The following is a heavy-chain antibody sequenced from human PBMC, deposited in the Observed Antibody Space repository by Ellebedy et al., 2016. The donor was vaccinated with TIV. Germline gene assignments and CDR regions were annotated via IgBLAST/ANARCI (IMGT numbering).Heavy chain of an antibody. CDR3: ARDPGGGGDFGDNWFDP. Sequence: GGSLRLSREASGIIVSDYFMNWVRQAPGKGLEWVSVLYPDAKTNYTDSVNGRFIVSRDSSKNTLYLQMNSLTAEDTAVYYCARDPGGGGDFGDNWFDPWGQGTLVSVSS. V-gene: IGHV3-66*01. CDR1: GIIVSDYF. J-gene: IGHJ5*02. D-gene: IGHD2-21*01. CDR2: LYPDAKT.